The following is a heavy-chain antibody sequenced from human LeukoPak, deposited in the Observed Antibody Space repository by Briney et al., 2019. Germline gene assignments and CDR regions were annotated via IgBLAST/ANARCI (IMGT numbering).Heavy chain of an antibody. V-gene: IGHV3-21*01. CDR2: ITSSSRYI. D-gene: IGHD1-26*01. CDR1: GFTFSSYG. Sequence: GGSLRLSCAASGFTFSSYGMSWVRQAPGKGLEWVSSITSSSRYIYYADSVRGRFTISRDNAKSSLYLQMNSLGAEDTAVYYCARDPYSGSYGDYYYYYMDVWGKGTTVTISS. CDR3: ARDPYSGSYGDYYYYYMDV. J-gene: IGHJ6*03.